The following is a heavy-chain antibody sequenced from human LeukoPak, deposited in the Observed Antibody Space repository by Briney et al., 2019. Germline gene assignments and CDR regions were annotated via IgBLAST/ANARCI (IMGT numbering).Heavy chain of an antibody. CDR1: GFTFTDEY. V-gene: IGHV1-2*02. CDR2: INPYSGAI. J-gene: IGHJ4*02. CDR3: AAEVYRGGDCCHFDY. Sequence: GASVKVSCKSSGFTFTDEYIHWVRQAPGQGLEWMGWINPYSGAINYAQKFQGRVTLTRDTSISTAYMELSRLTSGDTAVYYCAAEVYRGGDCCHFDYWGQGTLVTVSS. D-gene: IGHD2-21*02.